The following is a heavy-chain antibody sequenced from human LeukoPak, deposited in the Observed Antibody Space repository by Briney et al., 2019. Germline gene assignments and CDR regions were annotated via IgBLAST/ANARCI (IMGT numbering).Heavy chain of an antibody. CDR1: GYTFTGYY. V-gene: IGHV1-2*02. D-gene: IGHD5-12*01. Sequence: ASVKVSCKASGYTFTGYYMHWVRQAPGQGLEWMGWINPNSGGTNYAQKFRGRVTMTRDTSISTAYMELSRLRSDDTAVYYCAREALYSGYDEVWFDPWGRGTLVTVSS. J-gene: IGHJ5*02. CDR2: INPNSGGT. CDR3: AREALYSGYDEVWFDP.